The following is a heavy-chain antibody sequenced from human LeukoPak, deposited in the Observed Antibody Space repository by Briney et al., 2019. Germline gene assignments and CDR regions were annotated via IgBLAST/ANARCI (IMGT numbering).Heavy chain of an antibody. CDR3: PRGANGGRSLKPHDYFDY. Sequence: GGSLRLSCEASGYTFSSYAMSWVRQAPGKGLEWVSTISASGGNTTYADSVKGRFTISRDNSKNTVYLQMSSLKAEDTAVYYCPRGANGGRSLKPHDYFDYWGRGTLVTVSS. D-gene: IGHD3-16*01. CDR1: GYTFSSYA. CDR2: ISASGGNT. V-gene: IGHV3-23*01. J-gene: IGHJ4*02.